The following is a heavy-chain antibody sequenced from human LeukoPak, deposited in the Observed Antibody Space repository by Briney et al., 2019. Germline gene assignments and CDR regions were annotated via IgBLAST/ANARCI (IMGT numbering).Heavy chain of an antibody. CDR1: GFTFRSYA. Sequence: VGSLRLSCAASGFTFRSYAMSSVRQAPGKGLEWVSTITGSGGSTNYADSVKGRFTISRDNSKNTLYLQMNSLRAEVTAVYYCAKGYNWNYRDYYYMDVWGKGTTVTVSS. CDR3: AKGYNWNYRDYYYMDV. J-gene: IGHJ6*03. V-gene: IGHV3-23*01. D-gene: IGHD1-7*01. CDR2: ITGSGGST.